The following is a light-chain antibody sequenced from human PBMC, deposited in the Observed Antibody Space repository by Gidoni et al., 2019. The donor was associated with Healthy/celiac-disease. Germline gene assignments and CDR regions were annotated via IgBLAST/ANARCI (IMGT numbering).Light chain of an antibody. V-gene: IGKV3-20*01. CDR2: GAS. CDR3: QQYGSSPPT. CDR1: QSVSSSY. Sequence: EIVFTRSPGTLSLSPGDRATLSCRASQSVSSSYLAWYQQKPGQAPRLLIYGASIRAPGIPDRFNGSGSETDYTLTISRLEPEDFAVYYCQQYGSSPPTFGQXTKVEIK. J-gene: IGKJ1*01.